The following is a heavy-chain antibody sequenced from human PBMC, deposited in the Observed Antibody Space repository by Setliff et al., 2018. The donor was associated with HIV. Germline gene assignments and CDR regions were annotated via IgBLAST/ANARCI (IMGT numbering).Heavy chain of an antibody. J-gene: IGHJ4*02. CDR2: MNQDGSEK. V-gene: IGHV3-7*01. D-gene: IGHD3-16*02. Sequence: GSLRLSCAVSGFTLSSSWMNWVRQAPGKGLEWVANMNQDGSEKNYVDSVKGRFTISRDNAKKSVYLQMNSLRAEDTAVYYCARDRDDYDYVWGSYRFADYWGQGTLVTVSS. CDR3: ARDRDDYDYVWGSYRFADY. CDR1: GFTLSSSW.